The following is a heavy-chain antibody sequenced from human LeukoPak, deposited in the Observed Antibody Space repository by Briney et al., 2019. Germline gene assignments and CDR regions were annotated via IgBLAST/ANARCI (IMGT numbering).Heavy chain of an antibody. CDR1: GFTFSSYG. CDR2: IRYDGSNK. J-gene: IGHJ4*02. D-gene: IGHD6-19*01. V-gene: IGHV3-30*02. Sequence: GGSLRLSCAASGFTFSSYGMHWVRQAPGKGLEWVAFIRYDGSNKYYADSVKGRFTISRDNSKNTLYLQMNSLRAEDTAVYYCAKDLEQWPAVPEYWGQGTLVIVSS. CDR3: AKDLEQWPAVPEY.